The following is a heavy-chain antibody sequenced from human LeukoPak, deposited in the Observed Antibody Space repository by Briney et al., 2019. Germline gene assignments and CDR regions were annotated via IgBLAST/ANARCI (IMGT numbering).Heavy chain of an antibody. D-gene: IGHD3-3*01. J-gene: IGHJ6*03. V-gene: IGHV1-69*13. CDR2: IIPIFGTA. CDR3: ARDDSREGFWSGPHYYYYYMDV. CDR1: GCTFSSYA. Sequence: ASVKVSCKASGCTFSSYAISWVRQAPGQGLEWMGRIIPIFGTANYAQKFQGRVTITADESTSTAYMELSSLRSEDTAVYYCARDDSREGFWSGPHYYYYYMDVWGKGTTVTVSS.